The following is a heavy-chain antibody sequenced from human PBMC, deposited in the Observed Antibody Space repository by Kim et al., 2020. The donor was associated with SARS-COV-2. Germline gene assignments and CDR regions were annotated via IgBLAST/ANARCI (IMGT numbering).Heavy chain of an antibody. V-gene: IGHV3-23*05. J-gene: IGHJ2*01. D-gene: IGHD2-2*01. CDR3: VKHLHVTSVTFYWYFEL. Sequence: GGSLRLSCAASGFTFGHSAMSWVRQAPGKGLEWVSGIFGSGSGTYYADSVSGRFTISRDNSESILSLQMSNLRAEDTAVYYCVKHLHVTSVTFYWYFELWGRGTLVAVSS. CDR1: GFTFGHSA. CDR2: IFGSGSGT.